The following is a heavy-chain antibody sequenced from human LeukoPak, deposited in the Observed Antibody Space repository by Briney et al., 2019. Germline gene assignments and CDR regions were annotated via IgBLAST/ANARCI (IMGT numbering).Heavy chain of an antibody. CDR1: KYIFSSYD. CDR2: INPNSGGT. CDR3: AREPAAAENPFDY. J-gene: IGHJ4*02. D-gene: IGHD6-13*01. Sequence: ASVKVSCKASKYIFSSYDISCVRQATGQGLEWMGWINPNSGGTNYAQKFQGRVTMTRDTSISTAYMELSRLRSDDTAVYYCAREPAAAENPFDYWGQGTLVTVSS. V-gene: IGHV1-2*02.